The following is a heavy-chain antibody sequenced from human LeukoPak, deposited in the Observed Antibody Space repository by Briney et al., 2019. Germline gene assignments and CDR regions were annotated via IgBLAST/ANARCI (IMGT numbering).Heavy chain of an antibody. CDR2: ISYDGSNK. J-gene: IGHJ4*02. V-gene: IGHV3-30*04. Sequence: GGSLRLSCAASGFTFSSYAMHWVRQAPGKGLEWVAVISYDGSNKYYADSVKGRFTISRDNSKNTLYLQMNSLRAEGTAVYYCARGGQNCSSTSCFDYWGQGTLVTVSS. CDR1: GFTFSSYA. CDR3: ARGGQNCSSTSCFDY. D-gene: IGHD2-2*01.